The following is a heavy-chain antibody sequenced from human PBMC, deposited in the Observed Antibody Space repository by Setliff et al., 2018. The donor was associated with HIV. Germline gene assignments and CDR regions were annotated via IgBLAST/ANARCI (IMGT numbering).Heavy chain of an antibody. Sequence: GGSLRLSCAASGFTFSSAWMIWVRQAPGKGLDWVGLISGTTDYAAPVKGRFTISRDDPRNTLFLHMSDLKTEDTGVYYCTTGNYDFWSDSSGYFDYWGQGTLVTVSS. CDR2: ISGTT. D-gene: IGHD3-3*01. CDR3: TTGNYDFWSDSSGYFDY. J-gene: IGHJ4*02. CDR1: GFTFSSAW. V-gene: IGHV3-15*01.